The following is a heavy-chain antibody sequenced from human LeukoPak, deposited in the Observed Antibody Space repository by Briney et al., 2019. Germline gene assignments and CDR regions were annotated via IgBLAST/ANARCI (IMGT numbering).Heavy chain of an antibody. D-gene: IGHD5-18*01. J-gene: IGHJ3*02. CDR2: ISGGGGRT. CDR1: GFTFSSYD. CDR3: AKDGFGYRDAFDI. V-gene: IGHV3-23*01. Sequence: GGSLTLSCAASGFTFSSYDMSWVRQAPGKGLDWVSGISGGGGRTYYADSVKGRFTISRDNSKNTLYLQMNSLRAEDTALYYCAKDGFGYRDAFDIWGQGTMVTVSS.